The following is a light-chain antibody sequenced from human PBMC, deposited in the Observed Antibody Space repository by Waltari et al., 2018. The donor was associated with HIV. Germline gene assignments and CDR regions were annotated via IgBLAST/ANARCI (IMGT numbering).Light chain of an antibody. CDR2: WAS. V-gene: IGKV4-1*01. J-gene: IGKJ2*01. Sequence: DIVLTQSPDSLAVSLGERATINCKSSQSVLSSSNNKNYLAWYQQKSGQPPKLLIYWASTREFGVPDLFSGSGSATDFTLTISNLQADDVAVYYCQQYDNTPYTFGQGTKLEIK. CDR3: QQYDNTPYT. CDR1: QSVLSSSNNKNY.